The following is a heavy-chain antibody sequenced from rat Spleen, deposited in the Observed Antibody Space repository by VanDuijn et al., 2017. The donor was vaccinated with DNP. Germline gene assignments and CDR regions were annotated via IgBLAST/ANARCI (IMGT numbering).Heavy chain of an antibody. CDR3: ARHGDYSGGYFDY. CDR1: GFTFSDYN. Sequence: EVQLVESGGDLVQPGRSLKLSCAASGFTFSDYNMAWVRQAPKKGLEWVATIFYDGSRTYYRDSVKGRFIISRDNAKSTLYLQMDSLRSEDTATYYCARHGDYSGGYFDYWGQGVMVTVSS. V-gene: IGHV5S10*01. J-gene: IGHJ2*01. D-gene: IGHD1-1*01. CDR2: IFYDGSRT.